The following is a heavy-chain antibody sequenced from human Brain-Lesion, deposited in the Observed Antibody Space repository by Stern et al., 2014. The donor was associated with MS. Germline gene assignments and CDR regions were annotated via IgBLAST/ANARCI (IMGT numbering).Heavy chain of an antibody. CDR2: FDPEDGET. CDR1: GYTLTELS. V-gene: IGHV1-24*01. D-gene: IGHD1-26*01. J-gene: IGHJ4*02. Sequence: VQLVESGAEVKKPGASVKVSCKVSGYTLTELSMHWVRQAPRKGLAWMGGFDPEDGETIYAQKFQGGVTMTEDTSTDTAYMELSSLRSEDTAVYYCATLSPGAGGNYYRHFDYWGQGTLVTVSS. CDR3: ATLSPGAGGNYYRHFDY.